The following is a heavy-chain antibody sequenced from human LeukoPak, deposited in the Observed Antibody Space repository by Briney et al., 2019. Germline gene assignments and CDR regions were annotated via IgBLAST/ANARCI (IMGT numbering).Heavy chain of an antibody. CDR3: ARAPKSGPNMWYFDY. CDR2: INPNNGVT. J-gene: IGHJ4*02. V-gene: IGHV1-2*02. CDR1: GYSFSDNY. D-gene: IGHD5-12*01. Sequence: ASVKVSCKASGYSFSDNYVHWVRQAPGLGLQLLGWINPNNGVTDYAQRFQGRVIMTRDTSISTVYMELSGLKSDGTAVYYCARAPKSGPNMWYFDYWGQGTLVTVSS.